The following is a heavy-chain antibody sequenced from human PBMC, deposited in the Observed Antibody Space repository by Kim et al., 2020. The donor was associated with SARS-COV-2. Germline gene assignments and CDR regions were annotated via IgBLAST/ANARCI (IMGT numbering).Heavy chain of an antibody. CDR2: IWYDGSNK. J-gene: IGHJ6*02. CDR3: ASLHDYSNGYGMDV. D-gene: IGHD4-4*01. CDR1: GFTFSSYG. V-gene: IGHV3-33*01. Sequence: GGSLRLSCAASGFTFSSYGMHWVRQAPGKGLEWVAVIWYDGSNKYYADSVKGRFTISRDNSKNTLYLQMNSLRAEDTAVYYCASLHDYSNGYGMDVWGQGTTVTVSS.